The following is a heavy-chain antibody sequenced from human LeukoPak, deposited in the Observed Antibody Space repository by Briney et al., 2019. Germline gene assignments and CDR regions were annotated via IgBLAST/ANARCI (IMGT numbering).Heavy chain of an antibody. J-gene: IGHJ4*02. Sequence: SETLSLTCTVSGGSISSGGYYWSWIRQHPGKGLEWIGYIYYSGSTYYNPSLKSRLTISVDTSKNQFSLKLSSVTAADTAVYYCARTTVVAKYFDCWGQGTLVTVSS. CDR2: IYYSGST. V-gene: IGHV4-31*03. D-gene: IGHD4-23*01. CDR3: ARTTVVAKYFDC. CDR1: GGSISSGGYY.